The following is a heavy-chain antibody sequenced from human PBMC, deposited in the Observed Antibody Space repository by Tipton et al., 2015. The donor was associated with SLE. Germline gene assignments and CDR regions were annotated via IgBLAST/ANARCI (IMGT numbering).Heavy chain of an antibody. Sequence: TLSLTCAVYGGSISSHFWSWIRQPPGKGLEWIGYIYTSGITNYNPSLKSRVTISVDTSKNQFSLKLSSVTAADTAVYYCARQQLGSAFDIWGQGTMVTVSS. V-gene: IGHV4-4*09. CDR1: GGSISSHF. D-gene: IGHD6-6*01. J-gene: IGHJ3*02. CDR2: IYTSGIT. CDR3: ARQQLGSAFDI.